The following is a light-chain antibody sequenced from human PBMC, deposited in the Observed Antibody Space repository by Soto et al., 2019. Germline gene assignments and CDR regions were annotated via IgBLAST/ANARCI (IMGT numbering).Light chain of an antibody. Sequence: ALTQPASVSGSPGQSITISCTGTTSDVGGYNYVSWYQQHPGKAPELLIYDVSNRPSGVSNRFSGSKSGNTASLTISGLQAEDEADYYCSSYTSSGTLGVFGGGTKLTVL. V-gene: IGLV2-14*01. CDR1: TSDVGGYNY. J-gene: IGLJ2*01. CDR2: DVS. CDR3: SSYTSSGTLGV.